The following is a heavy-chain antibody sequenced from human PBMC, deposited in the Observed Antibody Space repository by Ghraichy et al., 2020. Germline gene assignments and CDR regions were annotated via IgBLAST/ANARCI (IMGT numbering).Heavy chain of an antibody. CDR2: IYDSEST. Sequence: SETLSLTCTVSGVSVTSINYYWSWIRQPPGKGLEWIGYIYDSESTYYSPSLRSRVIISVDTSKNQFSLNLSSVTAADTAVYYCARDPKYNFENPPSVHAFDVWGQGTMVTVSS. J-gene: IGHJ3*01. D-gene: IGHD1-20*01. CDR3: ARDPKYNFENPPSVHAFDV. CDR1: GVSVTSINYY. V-gene: IGHV4-30-4*01.